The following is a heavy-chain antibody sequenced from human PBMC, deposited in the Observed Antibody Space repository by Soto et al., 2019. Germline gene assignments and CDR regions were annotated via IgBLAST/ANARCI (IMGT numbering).Heavy chain of an antibody. Sequence: QVQLQQWGAGLLKPSETLSLTCAAYGGSFSGYYWSWIRQPPGKGLEWIGEINHSGSTNYNPSLKSRVTISVDTSKNQFSLKLSSVTAADTAVYYCARRYSYGADYWGQGTLVTVSS. J-gene: IGHJ4*02. D-gene: IGHD5-18*01. V-gene: IGHV4-34*01. CDR1: GGSFSGYY. CDR3: ARRYSYGADY. CDR2: INHSGST.